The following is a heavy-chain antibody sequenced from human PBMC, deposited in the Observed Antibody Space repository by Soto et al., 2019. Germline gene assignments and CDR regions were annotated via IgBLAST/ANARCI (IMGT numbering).Heavy chain of an antibody. Sequence: NPGGSLRLSCAASGFTFSSYSMNWVRQAPGKGLEWVSSISSSSSYIYYADSVKGRFTISRDNAKNSLYLQMNSLRAEDTAVYYWARDDRFVLRFLEWPLSAILDMGGKGKMATVPS. V-gene: IGHV3-21*01. CDR1: GFTFSSYS. J-gene: IGHJ3*02. D-gene: IGHD3-3*01. CDR3: ARDDRFVLRFLEWPLSAILDM. CDR2: ISSSSSYI.